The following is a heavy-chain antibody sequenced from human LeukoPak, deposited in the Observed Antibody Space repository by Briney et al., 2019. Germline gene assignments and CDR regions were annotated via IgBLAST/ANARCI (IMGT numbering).Heavy chain of an antibody. CDR1: GFTFSSYA. CDR3: ASRQGLGWHYVN. J-gene: IGHJ4*02. Sequence: PGGSLRLYCVDSGFTFSSYAMSWVRQLPGKGLEWVSGISDSGAGTYYAGSVKGRFTISRDNSKNTLYLQMNSLRAEDTAVYYCASRQGLGWHYVNWGQGTLVTVSS. V-gene: IGHV3-23*01. CDR2: ISDSGAGT. D-gene: IGHD3-10*02.